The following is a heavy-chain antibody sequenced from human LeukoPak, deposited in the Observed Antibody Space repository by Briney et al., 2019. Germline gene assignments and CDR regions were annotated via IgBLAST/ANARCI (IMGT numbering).Heavy chain of an antibody. CDR3: AKAADGYTIFGVVRLDY. V-gene: IGHV3-23*01. CDR2: ISGSGGST. Sequence: PGGSLRLSCAASGFTFSSYAMSWVRQAPGKGLEWVSAISGSGGSTYYADSVKGRFTISRDNSKNTLYLQMNSLRAEDTAVYYCAKAADGYTIFGVVRLDYWGQGTLVTVSS. J-gene: IGHJ4*02. D-gene: IGHD3-3*01. CDR1: GFTFSSYA.